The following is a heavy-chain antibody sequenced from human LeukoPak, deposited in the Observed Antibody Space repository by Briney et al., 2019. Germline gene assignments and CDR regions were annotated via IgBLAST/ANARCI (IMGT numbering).Heavy chain of an antibody. D-gene: IGHD6-19*01. CDR1: GGSISSGGYY. CDR2: IYYSGST. CDR3: VRDGYSSGWYPTPAGY. Sequence: SQTLSLTCTVSGGSISSGGYYWSWIRQHPGEGLEWIGYIYYSGSTYYNPSLKSRVTISVDTSKNQFSLKLSSVTAADTAVYYCVRDGYSSGWYPTPAGYWGQGTLVTVSS. J-gene: IGHJ4*02. V-gene: IGHV4-31*03.